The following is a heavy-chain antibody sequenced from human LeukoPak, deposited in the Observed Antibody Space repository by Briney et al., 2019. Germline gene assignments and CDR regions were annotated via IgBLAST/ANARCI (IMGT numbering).Heavy chain of an antibody. CDR1: GGSMTSYY. J-gene: IGHJ4*02. D-gene: IGHD3-22*01. CDR3: ARESSRTYYDSSGFDY. Sequence: PSETLSLTCNVSGGSMTSYYWSWIRQSPGKGLEGIGYIYYSGSTTYNPSLKSRVTISVDTSKNQFSLKLSSVTAADTAVYYCARESSRTYYDSSGFDYWGQGTLVTVSS. CDR2: IYYSGST. V-gene: IGHV4-59*01.